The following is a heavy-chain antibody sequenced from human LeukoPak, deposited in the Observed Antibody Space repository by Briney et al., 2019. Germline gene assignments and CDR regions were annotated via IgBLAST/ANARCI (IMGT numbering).Heavy chain of an antibody. CDR1: GGSISSSSYY. V-gene: IGHV4-39*07. CDR2: IYYSGST. D-gene: IGHD3-16*02. CDR3: ARSTFGGVIVIGY. J-gene: IGHJ4*02. Sequence: SETLSLTCIVSGGSISSSSYYWGWIRQPPGKGLEWIGSIYYSGSTYYNPSLKSRVTISVDTSKNQFSLKLSSVTAADTAVYYCARSTFGGVIVIGYWGQGTLVTVSS.